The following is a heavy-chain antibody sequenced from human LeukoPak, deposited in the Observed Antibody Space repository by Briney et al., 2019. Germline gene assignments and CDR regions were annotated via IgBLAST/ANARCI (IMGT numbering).Heavy chain of an antibody. CDR3: VRDQYSGSSFDY. J-gene: IGHJ4*02. D-gene: IGHD1-26*01. CDR2: INIDGSST. CDR1: GFTFRSYW. Sequence: GGSLRLSCAASGFTFRSYWMHWVRQPPGKGLVWVSRINIDGSSTSYADSVKGRFTISRDNAKNTLYLQMYSLRAEDTAVYYCVRDQYSGSSFDYWGQGTLVTVSS. V-gene: IGHV3-74*01.